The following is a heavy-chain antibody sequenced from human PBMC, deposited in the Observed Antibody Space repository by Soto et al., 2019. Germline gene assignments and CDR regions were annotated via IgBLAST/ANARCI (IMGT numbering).Heavy chain of an antibody. Sequence: PGGSLRLSCLGSGFTFSTYSINWVRQAPGKGLEWVSSISSRSDIYYADSVKGRFTISRDNAKNSVSLQMNSLRAEDTAVYYCAREYTAWPLAYGLDVWGQGPTVTVSS. V-gene: IGHV3-21*01. J-gene: IGHJ6*02. CDR2: ISSRSDI. CDR1: GFTFSTYS. CDR3: AREYTAWPLAYGLDV. D-gene: IGHD2-2*02.